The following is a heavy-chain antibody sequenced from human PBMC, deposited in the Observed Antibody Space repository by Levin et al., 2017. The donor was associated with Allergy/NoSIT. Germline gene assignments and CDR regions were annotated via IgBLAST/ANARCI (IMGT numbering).Heavy chain of an antibody. CDR1: GGSISSSSYY. D-gene: IGHD3-22*01. V-gene: IGHV4-39*01. J-gene: IGHJ4*02. CDR3: ARLFTMMPYFDY. CDR2: IYYSGST. Sequence: PGGSLRLSCTVSGGSISSSSYYWGWIRQPPGKGLEWIGSIYYSGSTYYNPSLKSRVTISVDTSKNQFSLKLSSVTAADTAVYYCARLFTMMPYFDYWGQGTLVTVSS.